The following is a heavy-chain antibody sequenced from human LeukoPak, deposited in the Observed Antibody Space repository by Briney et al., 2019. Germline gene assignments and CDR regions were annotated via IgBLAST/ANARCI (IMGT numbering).Heavy chain of an antibody. Sequence: ASVKVSCKASGYTFRNYGIRWVRQAPGQGLEWMGWVSPYNDNTNYAQNFQGRVTMTTDTSTNLAYMELRSLRYDDTAVYYCAREGHDYGDNTPDYWGRGTLVSVSS. CDR1: GYTFRNYG. V-gene: IGHV1-18*01. CDR2: VSPYNDNT. J-gene: IGHJ4*02. CDR3: AREGHDYGDNTPDY. D-gene: IGHD4-17*01.